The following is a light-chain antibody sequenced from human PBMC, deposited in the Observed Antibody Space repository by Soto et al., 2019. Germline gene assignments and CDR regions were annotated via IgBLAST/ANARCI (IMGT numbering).Light chain of an antibody. CDR2: DAS. V-gene: IGKV3-11*01. CDR3: QQRSNWPPVIT. J-gene: IGKJ5*01. CDR1: QRFSSY. Sequence: EIVLTQSPASLSLSPGERATLSWRASQRFSSYLDWYQQKPGQAPRLLIYDASKRATGIPARFSGRGSGTDFTLTISSLEPEDFAVYYCQQRSNWPPVITFGQGTRLEIK.